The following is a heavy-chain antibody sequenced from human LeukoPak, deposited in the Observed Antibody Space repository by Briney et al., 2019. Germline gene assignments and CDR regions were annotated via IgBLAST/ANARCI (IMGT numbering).Heavy chain of an antibody. Sequence: PGGSLRLSCAGSGFTFSTYTMNWVRQAPGKGLEWVSYISSTSSTIYYADSVKGRFTVSRDNAKNSLYLQMNSLRAEDTAVYYCAKEEWLGKMNYFDHWGQGTLVTVSS. J-gene: IGHJ4*02. D-gene: IGHD6-19*01. CDR2: ISSTSSTI. CDR3: AKEEWLGKMNYFDH. CDR1: GFTFSTYT. V-gene: IGHV3-48*01.